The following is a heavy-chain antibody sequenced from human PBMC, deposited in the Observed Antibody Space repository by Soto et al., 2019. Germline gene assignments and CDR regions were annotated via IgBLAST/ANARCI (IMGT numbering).Heavy chain of an antibody. CDR3: ARLPNKSPQN. J-gene: IGHJ1*01. Sequence: EVQLVESGGGLVQPGGSLRLSCVASGFTFSSYWMHGVRQAPGKGLVWVSSISNDGSSIYADPVKGRFTISRDNAKNTLYLQMNSLRAEDTAVYYCARLPNKSPQNWGQGTRVIVSP. CDR1: GFTFSSYW. V-gene: IGHV3-74*01. CDR2: ISNDGSS.